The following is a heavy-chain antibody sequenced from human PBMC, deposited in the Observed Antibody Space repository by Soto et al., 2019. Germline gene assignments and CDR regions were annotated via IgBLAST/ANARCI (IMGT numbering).Heavy chain of an antibody. CDR3: TRLVYDFWSGYYPGFDY. J-gene: IGHJ4*02. V-gene: IGHV3-73*01. CDR1: GFTFSGSA. D-gene: IGHD3-3*01. CDR2: IRSKANSYAT. Sequence: GGSLRLSCAASGFTFSGSAMHWVRQASGKGLEWVGRIRSKANSYATAYAASVKGRFTISRDDSKNTAYLQMNSLKTEDTAVYYCTRLVYDFWSGYYPGFDYWGQGTLVTVSS.